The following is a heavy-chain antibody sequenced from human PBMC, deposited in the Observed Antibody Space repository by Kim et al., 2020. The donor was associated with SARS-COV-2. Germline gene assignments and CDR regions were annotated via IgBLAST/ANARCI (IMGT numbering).Heavy chain of an antibody. Sequence: SETLSLTCAVYGDPVNGYYWSWIRQRPGTGLERIGEINYDRSTNYKPSLKIRVPMSLDSSKSQFSLRLTSLTAADTAVYYCARGRYFDWLFHQSPHYFDYWGQGNLVTVSS. D-gene: IGHD3-9*01. CDR3: ARGRYFDWLFHQSPHYFDY. J-gene: IGHJ4*02. CDR2: INYDRST. CDR1: GDPVNGYY. V-gene: IGHV4-34*01.